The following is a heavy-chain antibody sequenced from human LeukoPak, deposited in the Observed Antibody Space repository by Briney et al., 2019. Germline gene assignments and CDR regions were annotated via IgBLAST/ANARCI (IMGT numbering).Heavy chain of an antibody. D-gene: IGHD3-10*01. Sequence: SSETLSLTCTVSGGSINNYYWSWIRQPAGKGLEWIGRIYTRGSTNYNPSLKSRVTMSVDTSKNQFSLKLSSVTAADTAVYYGVRDSYYYGSGPRDAFDIWGQGTMVTVSS. CDR2: IYTRGST. CDR1: GGSINNYY. V-gene: IGHV4-4*07. J-gene: IGHJ3*02. CDR3: VRDSYYYGSGPRDAFDI.